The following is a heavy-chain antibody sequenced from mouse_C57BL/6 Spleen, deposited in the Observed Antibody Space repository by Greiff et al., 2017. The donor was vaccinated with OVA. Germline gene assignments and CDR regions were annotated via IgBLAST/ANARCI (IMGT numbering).Heavy chain of an antibody. V-gene: IGHV1-64*01. J-gene: IGHJ4*01. D-gene: IGHD1-1*01. CDR3: ARVSSFSYAIDY. Sequence: QVQLQQPGAELVKPGASVKLSCKASGYTFTSYWMHWVKQRPGQGLEWIGMIHPNSGSNNYNETLKSQATLTVDKSSNTDYMQISRLTSDNSAVYYSARVSSFSYAIDYWGQGTSVNGSS. CDR1: GYTFTSYW. CDR2: IHPNSGSN.